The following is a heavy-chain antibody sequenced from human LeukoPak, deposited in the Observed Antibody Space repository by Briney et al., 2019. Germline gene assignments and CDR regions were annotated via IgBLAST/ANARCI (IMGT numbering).Heavy chain of an antibody. CDR1: GFTFSDYY. V-gene: IGHV3-11*01. CDR3: TRGGAHGMDV. CDR2: ISGVYDNI. J-gene: IGHJ6*02. Sequence: GGSLRLSCAASGFTFSDYYMTWIRQAPGRGLEWVSYISGVYDNIYYGDSVKGRFTISRDNAKNSVYLQMSSLRADDTAVYYCTRGGAHGMDVWGQGTTVTVSS. D-gene: IGHD1-26*01.